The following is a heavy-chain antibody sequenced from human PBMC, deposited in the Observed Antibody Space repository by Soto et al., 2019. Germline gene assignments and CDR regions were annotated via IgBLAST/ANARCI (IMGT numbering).Heavy chain of an antibody. CDR1: GGTFSSYA. Sequence: ASVKVSCKASGGTFSSYAISWVRHAPGKGLEWMGGIDPIDGETIYAQKFQGRVTMTEDTSTDTAYVELSSLRSEDTAVYYCATYSGYTTFAFDIWGQGTMVTVSS. CDR2: IDPIDGET. V-gene: IGHV1-24*01. D-gene: IGHD5-12*01. J-gene: IGHJ3*02. CDR3: ATYSGYTTFAFDI.